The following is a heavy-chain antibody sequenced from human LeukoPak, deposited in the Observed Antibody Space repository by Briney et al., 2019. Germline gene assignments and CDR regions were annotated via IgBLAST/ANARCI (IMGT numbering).Heavy chain of an antibody. V-gene: IGHV3-7*05. CDR1: GFTFNRVW. CDR2: IKEDGSEK. Sequence: GGSLILSCAASGFTFNRVWMTWVRQAPGKGLEWVANIKEDGSEKWYGGSVKGRFTISRDNAKDSLYLQMNSLRAEDTALYYCAMGTLADVWGPGTLVTVSS. D-gene: IGHD1-1*01. CDR3: AMGTLADV. J-gene: IGHJ4*02.